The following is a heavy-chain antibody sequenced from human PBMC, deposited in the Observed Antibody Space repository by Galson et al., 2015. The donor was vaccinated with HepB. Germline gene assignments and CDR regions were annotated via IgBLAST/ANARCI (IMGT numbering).Heavy chain of an antibody. V-gene: IGHV1-46*01. CDR1: GYTFTSYY. D-gene: IGHD2-21*01. CDR3: ATYDTSRGWFDP. Sequence: SVKVSCKASGYTFTSYYMHWVRQAPGQGLEWMGIINPSGGSTSYAQKFQGRVTMTRDTSTSTVYMELSSLRSEDTAVYYCATYDTSRGWFDPWGQGTLVTVSS. CDR2: INPSGGST. J-gene: IGHJ5*02.